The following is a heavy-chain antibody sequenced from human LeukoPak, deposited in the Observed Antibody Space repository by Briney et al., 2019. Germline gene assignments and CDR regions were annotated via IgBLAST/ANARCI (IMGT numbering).Heavy chain of an antibody. V-gene: IGHV3-23*01. Sequence: VGSLRLSCAASGFTFSNYSVSLVREAPGRGVEGGSAIDGSNTNTYYSDSVKNRFTISRDNSHNTLYLQIHSLRAEDTALYSRAKDGFRGDCNVGSCYPFDPWGQGTLVTVSS. D-gene: IGHD2-15*01. J-gene: IGHJ5*02. CDR2: IDGSNTNT. CDR1: GFTFSNYS. CDR3: AKDGFRGDCNVGSCYPFDP.